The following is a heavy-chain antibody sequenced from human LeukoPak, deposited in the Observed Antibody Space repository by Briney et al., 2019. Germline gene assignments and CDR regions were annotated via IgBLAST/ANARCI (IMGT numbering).Heavy chain of an antibody. CDR3: ASPRYSGSYYPPDY. J-gene: IGHJ4*02. Sequence: ASVKVSCKASGGTFSSYAISWVRQAPGQGLEWMGGIIPIFGTANYSQKFQGRVTITADKSTSTAYMELSSLRSEDTAVYYCASPRYSGSYYPPDYWGQGTLVTVSS. V-gene: IGHV1-69*06. CDR1: GGTFSSYA. CDR2: IIPIFGTA. D-gene: IGHD1-26*01.